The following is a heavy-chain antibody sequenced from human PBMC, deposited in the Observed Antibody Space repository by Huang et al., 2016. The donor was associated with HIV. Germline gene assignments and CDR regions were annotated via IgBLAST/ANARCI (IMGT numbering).Heavy chain of an antibody. Sequence: VESGGRSVQTGGSIRLSCVGSTFTFGGYWMCWVSQPPGKGLSGVANIKQDEPEKYYVDSVKGRFNIARDNAKKVLFLQMDNLTVDDTAIYFCATKTAAMDIWGQGTTVTVSS. J-gene: IGHJ6*02. V-gene: IGHV3-7*01. CDR3: ATKTAAMDI. D-gene: IGHD1-7*01. CDR1: TFTFGGYW. CDR2: IKQDEPEK.